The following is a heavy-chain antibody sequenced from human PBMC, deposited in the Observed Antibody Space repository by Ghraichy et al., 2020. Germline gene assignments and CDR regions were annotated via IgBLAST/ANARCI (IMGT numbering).Heavy chain of an antibody. J-gene: IGHJ6*02. CDR3: ARGYITIFGVVTHGMDV. Sequence: GGSLRLSCAASGFTFSSYWMSWVRQAPGKGLEWVANIKQDGSEKYYVDSVKGLFTISRDNAKNSLYLQMNSLRAEDTAVYYCARGYITIFGVVTHGMDVWGQATTVTVSS. V-gene: IGHV3-7*01. CDR1: GFTFSSYW. CDR2: IKQDGSEK. D-gene: IGHD3-3*01.